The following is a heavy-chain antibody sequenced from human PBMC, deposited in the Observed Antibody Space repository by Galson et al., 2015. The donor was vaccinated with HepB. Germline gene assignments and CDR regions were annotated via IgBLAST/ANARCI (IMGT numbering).Heavy chain of an antibody. CDR3: ARDYSKGRPYNNWFDP. Sequence: TLSLTCTVSGGSISSGGYYWSWIRQLPGKGLEWIGYIYYSGSTYYNPSLKSRVTISADTSKNQFSLKLSSVTAADTAIYYCARDYSKGRPYNNWFDPWGQGTLVTVSS. V-gene: IGHV4-31*03. CDR1: GGSISSGGYY. D-gene: IGHD2-15*01. CDR2: IYYSGST. J-gene: IGHJ5*02.